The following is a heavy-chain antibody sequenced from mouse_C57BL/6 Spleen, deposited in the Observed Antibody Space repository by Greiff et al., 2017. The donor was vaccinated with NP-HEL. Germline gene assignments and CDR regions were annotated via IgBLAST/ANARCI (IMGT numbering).Heavy chain of an antibody. CDR1: GFTFSSYA. J-gene: IGHJ4*01. D-gene: IGHD2-2*01. V-gene: IGHV5-4*01. Sequence: EVKLMESGGGLVKPGGSLKLSCAASGFTFSSYAMSWVRQTPEKRLEWVATISDGGSYTYYPDNVKGRITISRDNAKNNLYLQMSHLKSEDTAMYYCAREDYGYDGGYAMDYWGQGTSVTVSS. CDR3: AREDYGYDGGYAMDY. CDR2: ISDGGSYT.